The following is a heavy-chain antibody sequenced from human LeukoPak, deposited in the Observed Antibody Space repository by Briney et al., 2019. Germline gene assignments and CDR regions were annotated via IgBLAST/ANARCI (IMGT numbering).Heavy chain of an antibody. CDR2: IIPIFGTA. Sequence: ASVKVSCKASGGTFSSYAISWVRQAPGQGLEWMGGIIPIFGTANYAQKFQGRVTMTRDTSTSTVYMELSSLRSEDTAVYYCARPSPHYYGSGSLDYWGQGTLVTVSS. D-gene: IGHD3-10*01. J-gene: IGHJ4*02. V-gene: IGHV1-69*05. CDR3: ARPSPHYYGSGSLDY. CDR1: GGTFSSYA.